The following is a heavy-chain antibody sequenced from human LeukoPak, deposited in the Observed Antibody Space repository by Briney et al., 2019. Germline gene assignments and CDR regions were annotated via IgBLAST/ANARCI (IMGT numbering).Heavy chain of an antibody. D-gene: IGHD3-22*01. Sequence: PSETLSLTCSVSGGSISSYYWSWIRQPPGKGLEWIGYIYYSGTTNYNPSLKSRVTISVDTSKNQFSLKLSSVTAADTAVYYCARGRRTMIDYWGQGTLVTVSS. CDR2: IYYSGTT. V-gene: IGHV4-59*12. CDR3: ARGRRTMIDY. J-gene: IGHJ4*02. CDR1: GGSISSYY.